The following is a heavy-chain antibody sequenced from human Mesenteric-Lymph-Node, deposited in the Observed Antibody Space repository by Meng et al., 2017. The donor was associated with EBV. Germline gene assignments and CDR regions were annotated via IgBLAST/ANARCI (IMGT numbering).Heavy chain of an antibody. Sequence: QVHLCLFGAEGKRPGASVKVSCKASGYTFTSYAMHWVRQAPGQGLEWMGWINTDTGIPTYAQGFTGRFVFSLDTSVSTAYLQISSLKAEDTAVYYCARDSGTYYYYFDYWGQGTLVTVSS. D-gene: IGHD1-26*01. J-gene: IGHJ4*02. CDR2: INTDTGIP. V-gene: IGHV7-4-1*02. CDR3: ARDSGTYYYYFDY. CDR1: GYTFTSYA.